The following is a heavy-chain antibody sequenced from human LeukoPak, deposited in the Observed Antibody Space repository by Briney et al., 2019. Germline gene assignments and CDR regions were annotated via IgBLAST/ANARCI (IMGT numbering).Heavy chain of an antibody. Sequence: GGSLRLSCAASGFTFSSYSMNWVRQAPGKGLEWVSYISSSSTIYYADSVKGRFTISRDNAKNSLYLQMNSLRAEDTAAYYCARETVTTDYWGQGTLVTVSS. J-gene: IGHJ4*02. CDR1: GFTFSSYS. CDR3: ARETVTTDY. CDR2: ISSSSTI. D-gene: IGHD4-17*01. V-gene: IGHV3-48*01.